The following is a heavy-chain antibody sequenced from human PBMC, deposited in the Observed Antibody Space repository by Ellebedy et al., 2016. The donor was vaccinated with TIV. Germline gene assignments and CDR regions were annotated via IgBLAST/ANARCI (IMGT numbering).Heavy chain of an antibody. CDR1: GGTFSSYA. J-gene: IGHJ5*02. V-gene: IGHV1-69*13. D-gene: IGHD1-26*01. Sequence: SVKVSCXASGGTFSSYAISWVRQAPGQGLEWMGGIIPIFGTANYAQKFQGRVTITADESTSTAYMELSSLRSEDTAVYYCARGREVGARRGFDPWGQGTLVTVSS. CDR2: IIPIFGTA. CDR3: ARGREVGARRGFDP.